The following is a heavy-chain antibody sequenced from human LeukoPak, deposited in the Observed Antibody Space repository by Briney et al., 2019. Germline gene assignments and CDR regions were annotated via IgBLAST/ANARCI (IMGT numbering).Heavy chain of an antibody. Sequence: GGSLRLSCAASGFTFSTFAMIWVRQPPGKGLEWVSSIFPSGGEIHYADSVRGRFTISRDNSKNTLYLQMNSLRAQDTAVYYCAREFRGVTRYFDYWGQGTLVTVSS. D-gene: IGHD3-10*01. CDR1: GFTFSTFA. V-gene: IGHV3-23*01. J-gene: IGHJ4*02. CDR3: AREFRGVTRYFDY. CDR2: IFPSGGEI.